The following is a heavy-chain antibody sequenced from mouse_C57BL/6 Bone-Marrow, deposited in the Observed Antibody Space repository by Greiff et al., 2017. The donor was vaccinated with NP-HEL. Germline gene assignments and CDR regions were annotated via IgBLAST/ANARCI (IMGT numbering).Heavy chain of an antibody. CDR1: GYSITSGYY. V-gene: IGHV3-6*01. CDR2: ISYDGSN. J-gene: IGHJ2*01. D-gene: IGHD2-2*01. CDR3: ARDPPMVTTAFDY. Sequence: EVQLQESGPGLVKPSQSLSLTCSVTGYSITSGYYWNWIRQFPGNKLEWMGYISYDGSNNYNPSLKNRISITRDTSKNQFFLKLNSVTTEDTATYYCARDPPMVTTAFDYWGQGTTLTVSS.